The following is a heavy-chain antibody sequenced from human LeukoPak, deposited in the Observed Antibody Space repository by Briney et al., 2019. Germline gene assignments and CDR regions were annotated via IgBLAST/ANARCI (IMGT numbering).Heavy chain of an antibody. CDR3: ARVGRGVATSKPFDP. CDR1: GYTFTGYY. D-gene: IGHD6-19*01. Sequence: GASVKVSCKASGYTFTGYYMHWVRQAPGQGLEWMGWINPNSGGTNYAQKFQGRVTMTRDTSISTAYMELSRLRSDDTAVYYCARVGRGVATSKPFDPWGQGTLVTVSS. V-gene: IGHV1-2*02. CDR2: INPNSGGT. J-gene: IGHJ5*02.